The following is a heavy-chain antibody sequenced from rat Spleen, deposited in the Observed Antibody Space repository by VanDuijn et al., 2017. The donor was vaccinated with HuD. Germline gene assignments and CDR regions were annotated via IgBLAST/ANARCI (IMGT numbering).Heavy chain of an antibody. CDR3: TRMYTTDYYWYFDF. J-gene: IGHJ2*01. V-gene: IGHV5-25*01. D-gene: IGHD1-6*01. Sequence: EVQLVESGGGLVQPGRSMKLSCAASGFTFSNYGMAWVRQAPTKGLEWVASISTGGGSTYYRDSVKGRFTISRDNAKSTLYLQMTSLRSEDTATYYCTRMYTTDYYWYFDFWGHGVMVTISS. CDR1: GFTFSNYG. CDR2: ISTGGGST.